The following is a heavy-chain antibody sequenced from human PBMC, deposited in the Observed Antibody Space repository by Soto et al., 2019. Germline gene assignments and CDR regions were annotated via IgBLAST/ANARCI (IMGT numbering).Heavy chain of an antibody. CDR3: ARHIAVDNWFDP. Sequence: ASVKVSCKASGYTFTSYGISWVRQAPGQGLEWMGWISAYNGNTNYAQKPQGRVTMTTDTSTSTAYMELRSLRSDDTAVYYCARHIAVDNWFDPWGQGTLVTVSS. CDR2: ISAYNGNT. CDR1: GYTFTSYG. V-gene: IGHV1-18*01. J-gene: IGHJ5*02. D-gene: IGHD6-19*01.